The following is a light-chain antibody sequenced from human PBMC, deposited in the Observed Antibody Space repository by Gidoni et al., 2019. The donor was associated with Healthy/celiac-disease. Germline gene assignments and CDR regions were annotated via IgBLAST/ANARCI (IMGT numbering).Light chain of an antibody. Sequence: EIVLTQFPGNLSLSPGGRATLSCRASQSVSSNYLAWYQHKPGQAPRLLIYGASSRATGIPDRISGSGSRTDFTLTISRLEPEDIAVYYCQQYGSSPDTFGQGTKVEIK. J-gene: IGKJ1*01. CDR3: QQYGSSPDT. V-gene: IGKV3-20*01. CDR2: GAS. CDR1: QSVSSNY.